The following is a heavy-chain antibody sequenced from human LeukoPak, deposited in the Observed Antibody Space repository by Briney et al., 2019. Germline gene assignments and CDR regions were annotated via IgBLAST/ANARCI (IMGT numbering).Heavy chain of an antibody. CDR1: GFTFSSYG. J-gene: IGHJ4*02. V-gene: IGHV3-33*01. CDR2: IWYDGTNK. Sequence: GLSLRLSCAAYGFTFSSYGMHWVSQAPGKGLEWVAVIWYDGTNKYYADSVKGRFTISRDDSKNTLYLQMNSLRAEDTAVYYCARDQGITARLFEYWGQGTLVTVSS. D-gene: IGHD6-6*01. CDR3: ARDQGITARLFEY.